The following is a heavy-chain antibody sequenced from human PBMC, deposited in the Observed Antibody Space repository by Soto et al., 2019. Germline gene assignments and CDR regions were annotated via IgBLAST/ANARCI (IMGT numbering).Heavy chain of an antibody. CDR3: AKSFSSNWYDYFDY. CDR1: GFTFSDYA. J-gene: IGHJ4*02. CDR2: ISGSGGST. Sequence: VRLSCAASGFTFSDYAMSWVRQAPGKGLEWVSAISGSGGSTYYADSVKGRFTISRDKSXXXXXXHXNXLRXXXTALYYCAKSFSSNWYDYFDYWGQGSLVTVSS. V-gene: IGHV3-23*01. D-gene: IGHD6-13*01.